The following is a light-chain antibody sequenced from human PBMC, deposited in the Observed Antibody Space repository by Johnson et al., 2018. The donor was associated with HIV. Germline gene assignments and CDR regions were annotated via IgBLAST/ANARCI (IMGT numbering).Light chain of an antibody. CDR2: DNN. CDR3: GTWDNSLCIFV. V-gene: IGLV1-51*01. CDR1: SSNIGNNY. Sequence: QSVLTQPPSVSAAPGQKVTISCSGSSSNIGNNYVSWYQQLPGTAPKLLIYDNNKRPSGIPDRFSGSKSGTSATLGITGLQTGDDADYYCGTWDNSLCIFVFGTGTKVTVL. J-gene: IGLJ1*01.